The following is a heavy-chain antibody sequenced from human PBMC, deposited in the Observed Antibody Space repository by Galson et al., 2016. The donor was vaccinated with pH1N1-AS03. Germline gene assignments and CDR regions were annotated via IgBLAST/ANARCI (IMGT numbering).Heavy chain of an antibody. CDR2: ISSSGYYK. V-gene: IGHV3-21*06. Sequence: SLRLSCAASGFTFSSYSMNWVRQAPGKGLEWVSSISSSGYYKYYADSVKGRFTVSRDNAMNSLYLQMNSRRAEDTALYYCARSRSPDYYDSRTYRPDAFDIWGQGTMVTVSS. CDR3: ARSRSPDYYDSRTYRPDAFDI. J-gene: IGHJ3*02. CDR1: GFTFSSYS. D-gene: IGHD3-22*01.